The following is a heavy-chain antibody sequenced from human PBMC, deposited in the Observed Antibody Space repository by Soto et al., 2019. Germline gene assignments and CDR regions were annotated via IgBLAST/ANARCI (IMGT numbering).Heavy chain of an antibody. CDR2: IIPIFGTA. V-gene: IGHV1-69*01. Sequence: QVQLVQSGAEVKKPGSSVTVSCKASGGTFSSYAISWVRQAPGQGLEWMGGIIPIFGTANYAQKFQGRVTITADESTSTAYMELSSLRSEDTAVYYCASCSGGSCYEDRYYYGMDVWGQGTTVTVSS. D-gene: IGHD2-15*01. CDR3: ASCSGGSCYEDRYYYGMDV. J-gene: IGHJ6*02. CDR1: GGTFSSYA.